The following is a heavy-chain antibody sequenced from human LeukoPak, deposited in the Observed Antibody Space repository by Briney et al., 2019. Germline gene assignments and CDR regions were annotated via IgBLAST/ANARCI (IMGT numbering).Heavy chain of an antibody. CDR3: ARGFNWFDP. V-gene: IGHV4-59*01. Sequence: SETLSLTCTVSGGSISSYYWSWIRQPPGKGLERIGYIYYSGSTNYNPSLKSRVTISVDTSKNQLSLRLSSVTAADTAVYYCARGFNWFDPWGQGTLVTVSS. J-gene: IGHJ5*02. CDR1: GGSISSYY. CDR2: IYYSGST.